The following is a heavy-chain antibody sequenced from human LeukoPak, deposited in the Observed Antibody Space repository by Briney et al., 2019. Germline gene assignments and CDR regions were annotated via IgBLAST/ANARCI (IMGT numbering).Heavy chain of an antibody. J-gene: IGHJ4*02. V-gene: IGHV4-34*01. Sequence: PSETLSLTCAVHGVSVGGYYWSWIRQSPGKGLEWIGEIRSGYTNYNPSLKTRLTISADTSENQLSLRLTSVTAADTAVYYCARMRCGHTDNRCYNYWGQGTLVTVSS. CDR2: IRSGYT. D-gene: IGHD2-2*02. CDR3: ARMRCGHTDNRCYNY. CDR1: GVSVGGYY.